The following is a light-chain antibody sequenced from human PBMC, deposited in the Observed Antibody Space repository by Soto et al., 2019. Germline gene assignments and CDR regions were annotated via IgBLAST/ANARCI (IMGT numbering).Light chain of an antibody. Sequence: DRVTITCRASQNINSWLAWYQQKPGKAPKLLIFDASSLESGVPSRFSGSGSVTDFPLTICSLQPRDLATCCSQLRYNAPPTFAPGTKVDIK. V-gene: IGKV1-39*01. J-gene: IGKJ3*01. CDR1: QNINSW. CDR3: QLRYNAPPT. CDR2: DAS.